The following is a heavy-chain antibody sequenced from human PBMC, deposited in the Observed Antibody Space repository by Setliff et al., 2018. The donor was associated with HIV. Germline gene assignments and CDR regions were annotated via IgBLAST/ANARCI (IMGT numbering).Heavy chain of an antibody. CDR3: ARQHADYGFDI. CDR2: ISDTGNT. CDR1: AGSMNDDI. D-gene: IGHD3-10*01. J-gene: IGHJ3*02. V-gene: IGHV4-59*01. Sequence: SETLSLTCTVSAGSMNDDIWAWIRQSPGRGFQWIGFISDTGNTNYNPSLESPITMSVDTANIQFSLRLTSVTAAATGINYCARQHADYGFDIWGQGTMVTVSS.